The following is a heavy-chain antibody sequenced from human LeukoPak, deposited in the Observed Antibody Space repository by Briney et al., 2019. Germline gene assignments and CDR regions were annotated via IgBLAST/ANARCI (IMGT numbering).Heavy chain of an antibody. V-gene: IGHV1-18*01. J-gene: IGHJ2*01. Sequence: ASVKVSCKASGYSLRNHGISWVRQAPGQGLEWMGWIGADSGDTHYAQKLQGRVTMTTDTSTNTAYMDLGSLRSDDTSVYYCARASSPYNWYFDLWGRSALVTVSS. CDR3: ARASSPYNWYFDL. CDR1: GYSLRNHG. D-gene: IGHD5-24*01. CDR2: IGADSGDT.